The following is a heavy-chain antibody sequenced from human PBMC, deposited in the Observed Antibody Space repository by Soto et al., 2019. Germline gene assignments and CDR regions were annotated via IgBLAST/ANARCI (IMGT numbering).Heavy chain of an antibody. Sequence: FGPTLVNRAQSRTLTCILAVVALSTSGVGVGWIRQPPGKALEWLALIYWDDDKRYSPSLKSRLTITKDTSKNQVVLTMTNMDPVDTATYYCAHRRVGWFDPWGQGTLVTVSS. CDR3: AHRRVGWFDP. CDR1: VVALSTSGVG. CDR2: IYWDDDK. J-gene: IGHJ5*02. V-gene: IGHV2-5*02. D-gene: IGHD2-15*01.